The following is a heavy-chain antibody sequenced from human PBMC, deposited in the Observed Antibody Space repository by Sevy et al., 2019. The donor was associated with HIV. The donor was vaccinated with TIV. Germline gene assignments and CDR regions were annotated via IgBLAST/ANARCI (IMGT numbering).Heavy chain of an antibody. Sequence: RGSLRLSCAASGFIFNSYTMNWVRQAPGKGLEWVSAISGSGGTTYYADSVKGRLTISRDNSKKKVDLQMNSLTVEDTAVYYCAKGYGSGSPPDYWGQGTLVTVSS. J-gene: IGHJ4*02. D-gene: IGHD3-10*01. CDR1: GFIFNSYT. CDR3: AKGYGSGSPPDY. CDR2: ISGSGGTT. V-gene: IGHV3-23*01.